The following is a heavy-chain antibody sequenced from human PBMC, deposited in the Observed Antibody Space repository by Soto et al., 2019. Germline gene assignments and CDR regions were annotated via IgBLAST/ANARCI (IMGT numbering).Heavy chain of an antibody. CDR2: IWYDGSNK. J-gene: IGHJ6*03. V-gene: IGHV3-33*01. Sequence: QVQLVESGGGVVQPGRSLRLSCAASGFTFSSYGMHWVRQAPGKGLEWVAVIWYDGSNKYYADSVKGRFTISRDNSKNTLYLQMSSLRAEDTAVYYCARDGEGILTGYYIYYYMDVWGKGTTVTVSS. CDR1: GFTFSSYG. D-gene: IGHD3-9*01. CDR3: ARDGEGILTGYYIYYYMDV.